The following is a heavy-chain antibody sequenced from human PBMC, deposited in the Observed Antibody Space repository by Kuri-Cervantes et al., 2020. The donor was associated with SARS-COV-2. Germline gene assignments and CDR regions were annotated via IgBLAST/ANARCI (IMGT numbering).Heavy chain of an antibody. V-gene: IGHV3-23*01. CDR3: AKVAPSRNFDY. CDR1: GFTFSSYA. Sequence: GESLKISCAASGFTFSSYAMHWVRQAPGKGLEWVSAISGSGGSTYYADSVKGRFTISRDNSKNTLYLQMNSLRAEDTAVYYCAKVAPSRNFDYWGQGTLVTVSS. CDR2: ISGSGGST. J-gene: IGHJ4*02.